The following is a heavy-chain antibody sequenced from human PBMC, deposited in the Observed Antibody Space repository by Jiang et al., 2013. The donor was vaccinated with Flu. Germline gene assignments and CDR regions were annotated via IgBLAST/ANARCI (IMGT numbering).Heavy chain of an antibody. D-gene: IGHD1-26*01. CDR2: ISGSGENT. V-gene: IGHV3-23*04. J-gene: IGHJ4*02. CDR1: RFTFSSYA. CDR3: AKASLVGVTTLNYYFDY. Sequence: VQLVESGGGLVQPGGSLRLSCAASRFTFSSYAMSWVRQAPGKGLEWVSGISGSGENTYYADSVKGWFTISRDNSKNTLYLQMNSLRAEDTAVFYCAKASLVGVTTLNYYFDYWGQGTLVTVSS.